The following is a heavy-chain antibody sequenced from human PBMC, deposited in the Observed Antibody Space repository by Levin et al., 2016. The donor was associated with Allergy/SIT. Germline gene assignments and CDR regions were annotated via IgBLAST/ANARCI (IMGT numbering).Heavy chain of an antibody. V-gene: IGHV3-23*01. Sequence: GGSLRLSCAASGFAFSSNGMSWVRQGPGKGLEWVSTLSNSGGSTYYADSVKGRVTISRDNSKNTLYLQMNSLRVEDTAVYYCAKERGYNSRAIEYWGQGTLVTVSS. J-gene: IGHJ4*02. CDR1: GFAFSSNG. D-gene: IGHD1-14*01. CDR3: AKERGYNSRAIEY. CDR2: LSNSGGST.